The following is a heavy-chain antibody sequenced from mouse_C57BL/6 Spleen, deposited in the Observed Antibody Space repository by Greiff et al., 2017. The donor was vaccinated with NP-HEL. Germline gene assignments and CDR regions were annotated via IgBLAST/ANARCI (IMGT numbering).Heavy chain of an antibody. CDR2: INPNNGGT. D-gene: IGHD1-1*01. CDR1: GYTFTDYY. J-gene: IGHJ1*03. CDR3: ARPYYGSSYWYFDV. Sequence: EVQLKQSGPELVKPGASVKISCKASGYTFTDYYMNWVKQSHGKSLEWIGDINPNNGGTSYNQKFKGKATLTVDKSSSTAYMELRSLTSEDSAVYYCARPYYGSSYWYFDVWGTGTTVTVSS. V-gene: IGHV1-26*01.